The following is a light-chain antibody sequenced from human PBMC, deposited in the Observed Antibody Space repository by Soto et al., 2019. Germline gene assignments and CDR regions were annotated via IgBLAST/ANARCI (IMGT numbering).Light chain of an antibody. CDR1: QSVSSY. J-gene: IGKJ1*01. CDR2: GAS. V-gene: IGKV3-20*01. Sequence: EIVMTHSPATLSVSPWERATLSCRASQSVSSYLAWYQQKPGQAPRLLIYGASSRATGIPDRFSGSGSGTDFTLTISRLEPEDFAVYYCQQYGSAPPWTLGQGTKVDIK. CDR3: QQYGSAPPWT.